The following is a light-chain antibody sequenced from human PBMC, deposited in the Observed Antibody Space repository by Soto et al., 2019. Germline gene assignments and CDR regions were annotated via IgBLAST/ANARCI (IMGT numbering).Light chain of an antibody. V-gene: IGLV2-11*01. CDR1: SSDVGGYNY. Sequence: QSALTQPRSVSGSPGQSVTISCTGTSSDVGGYNYVSWYQQHPGKAPKLMIFDVSNRPSGVPDRFSGFKSGNTASLTISGLQAEDEADYSCCSHAGTYIYVFGTGTKLTVL. CDR2: DVS. J-gene: IGLJ1*01. CDR3: CSHAGTYIYV.